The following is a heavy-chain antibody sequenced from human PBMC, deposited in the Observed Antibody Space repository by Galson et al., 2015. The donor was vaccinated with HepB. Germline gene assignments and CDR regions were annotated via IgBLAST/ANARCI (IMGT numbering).Heavy chain of an antibody. CDR1: GGSISTYY. CDR2: IDYSGST. D-gene: IGHD5-24*01. CDR3: ASVPTDGYNYFAFHI. V-gene: IGHV4-59*01. J-gene: IGHJ3*02. Sequence: ETLSLTCTVSGGSISTYYWSWIRQPPGKGLQWIGFIDYSGSTNSNPSLNSRVTISVDTSKNEFSLKMNSVTAADTAVYYCASVPTDGYNYFAFHIWGQGTMVTVSS.